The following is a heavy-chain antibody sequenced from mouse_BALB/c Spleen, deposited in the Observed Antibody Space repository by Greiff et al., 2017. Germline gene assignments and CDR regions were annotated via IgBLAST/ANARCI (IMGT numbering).Heavy chain of an antibody. CDR3: ARLIRYYAMDY. J-gene: IGHJ4*01. CDR1: GFTFSSFG. D-gene: IGHD1-1*01. CDR2: ISSGSSTI. V-gene: IGHV5-17*02. Sequence: EVKLVESGGGLVQPGGSRKLSCAASGFTFSSFGMHWVRQAPEKGLEWVAYISSGSSTIYYADTVKGRFTISRANPKNTLFLQMTSLRSEDTAMYYCARLIRYYAMDYWGQGTSGTVSS.